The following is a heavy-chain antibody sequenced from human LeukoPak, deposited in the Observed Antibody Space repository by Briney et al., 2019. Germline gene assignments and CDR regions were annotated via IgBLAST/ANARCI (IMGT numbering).Heavy chain of an antibody. CDR1: EFTVSNNY. D-gene: IGHD6-13*01. J-gene: IGHJ4*02. CDR3: ARRYSSSWCHDY. CDR2: IYSGGST. Sequence: PGGCLRLSCVVSEFTVSNNYMSWVRQAPGKGLEWVSVIYSGGSTYYADSVKGRFTISRDNSKNTVYLQMNSLRAEDTAVYYCARRYSSSWCHDYWGQGTLVTVSS. V-gene: IGHV3-53*01.